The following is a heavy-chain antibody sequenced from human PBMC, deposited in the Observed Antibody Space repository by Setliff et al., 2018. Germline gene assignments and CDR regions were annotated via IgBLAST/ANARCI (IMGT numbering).Heavy chain of an antibody. CDR3: ASSSGGNYEAYFDY. J-gene: IGHJ4*02. V-gene: IGHV3-30*02. CDR2: IRYDGSIT. Sequence: GGSLRLSCVASGFTFSNYGIHWFRQTPSKRLEWVAFIRYDGSITHYVDSVKGRFSISRDNSQNTLYLQMNSLSPEDTALYYCASSSGGNYEAYFDYWGQGTLVTVSS. CDR1: GFTFSNYG. D-gene: IGHD2-15*01.